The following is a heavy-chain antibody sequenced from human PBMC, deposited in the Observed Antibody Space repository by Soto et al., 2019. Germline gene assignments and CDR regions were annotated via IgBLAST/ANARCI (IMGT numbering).Heavy chain of an antibody. CDR2: IWYDGSNK. CDR3: ARAYYDFWSCYYTSAFDI. D-gene: IGHD3-3*01. Sequence: QVQLVESGGGVVQPGRSLRISCAASGFTFSSYGMHWVRQAPGKGLAWVAVIWYDGSNKYYADSVKGRFTISRDNSKNTLYLQMNSLRAEDTAVYYCARAYYDFWSCYYTSAFDIWGQGTMVTVSS. V-gene: IGHV3-33*01. CDR1: GFTFSSYG. J-gene: IGHJ3*02.